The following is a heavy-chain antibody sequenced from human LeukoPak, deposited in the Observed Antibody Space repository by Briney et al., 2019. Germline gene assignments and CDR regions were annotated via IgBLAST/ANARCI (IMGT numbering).Heavy chain of an antibody. Sequence: PSETLSLTCAVYGGSFSGYYWSWIRQPPGKGLEWLGEINHSGSTNYNPSLKSRVTISVDTSKNQFSLKLSSVTAADTAVYYCARDRSRKGGFDYWGQGTLVTVSS. V-gene: IGHV4-34*01. CDR2: INHSGST. J-gene: IGHJ4*02. CDR3: ARDRSRKGGFDY. D-gene: IGHD6-13*01. CDR1: GGSFSGYY.